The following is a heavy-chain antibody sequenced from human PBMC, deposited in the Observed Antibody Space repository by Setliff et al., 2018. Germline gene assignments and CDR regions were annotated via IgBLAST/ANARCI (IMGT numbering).Heavy chain of an antibody. J-gene: IGHJ4*02. CDR1: GYSIITGYY. D-gene: IGHD1-26*01. Sequence: PSETLSLTCSVSGYSIITGYYWAWIRRLPGRGLEWIGSLHRVGTFFYNPSLVSRATLSLDTSRNQFSLRLQSVTAADTAVYYCAKGGGRYHSASWGQGTLVTVSS. V-gene: IGHV4-38-2*02. CDR2: LHRVGTF. CDR3: AKGGGRYHSAS.